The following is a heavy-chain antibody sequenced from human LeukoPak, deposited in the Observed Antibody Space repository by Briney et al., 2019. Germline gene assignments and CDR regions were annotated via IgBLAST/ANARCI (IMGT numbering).Heavy chain of an antibody. D-gene: IGHD1-26*01. J-gene: IGHJ3*02. CDR1: GDSVSSNSAA. CDR2: TYYRSKWYN. CDR3: ARGWERLHDAFDI. V-gene: IGHV6-1*01. Sequence: SQTLSLTCAISGDSVSSNSAAWSWIRQSPSRGLEWLGRTYYRSKWYNDYAVSVKSRITINPDTSKNQFSLQLNSVTPEDTAVYYCARGWERLHDAFDIWGQGTMVTVSS.